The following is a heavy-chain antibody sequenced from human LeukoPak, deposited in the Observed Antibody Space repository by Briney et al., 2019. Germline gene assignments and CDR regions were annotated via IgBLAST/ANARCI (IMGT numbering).Heavy chain of an antibody. CDR1: GFTFSTSA. D-gene: IGHD6-19*01. CDR3: AWLSVYSSGWSDY. Sequence: GGSLRLSCAASGFTFSTSAMSWVRQAPGKGLEWVSGISGSGDSTYYVDSVKGRFTISRDNSKSTLYLHMNSLRAEDTAVYYCAWLSVYSSGWSDYWGQGTLVTVSS. CDR2: ISGSGDST. V-gene: IGHV3-23*01. J-gene: IGHJ4*02.